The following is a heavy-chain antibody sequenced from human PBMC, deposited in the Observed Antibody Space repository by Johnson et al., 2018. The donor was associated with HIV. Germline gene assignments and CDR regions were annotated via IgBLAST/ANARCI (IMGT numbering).Heavy chain of an antibody. Sequence: QVQLVESGGGVVQPGRSLRLSCAASGFTFSSYGMHWVRQAPGKGLQWVAFIRYDGSNKYYADSVKGRFTISRDNSKNTLYLQMNSLRAEDTAVYYCAKVQIPAAASRAFDIWGQGTMVTVSS. CDR2: IRYDGSNK. V-gene: IGHV3-30*02. J-gene: IGHJ3*02. D-gene: IGHD6-13*01. CDR1: GFTFSSYG. CDR3: AKVQIPAAASRAFDI.